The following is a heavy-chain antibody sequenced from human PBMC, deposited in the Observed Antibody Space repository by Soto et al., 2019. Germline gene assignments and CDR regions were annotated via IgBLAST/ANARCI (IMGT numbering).Heavy chain of an antibody. CDR1: GGSISSGDYY. Sequence: KSSETLSLTCTVSGGSISSGDYYWSWIRQPPGKGLGWIGYIYYSGSTYYNPSLKSRVTISVDTSKNQFSLKLSSVTAADTAVYYCAIASMVRGVIPDYWGQGTLVTVSS. CDR2: IYYSGST. J-gene: IGHJ4*02. V-gene: IGHV4-30-4*01. D-gene: IGHD3-10*01. CDR3: AIASMVRGVIPDY.